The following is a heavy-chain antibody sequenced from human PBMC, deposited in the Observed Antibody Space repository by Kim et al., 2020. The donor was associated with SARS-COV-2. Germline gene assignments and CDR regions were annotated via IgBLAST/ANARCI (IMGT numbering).Heavy chain of an antibody. D-gene: IGHD3-3*01. V-gene: IGHV3-23*01. J-gene: IGHJ4*02. Sequence: DAAKGRFTISRDKSKNPLYLQMNSLRAEDTAVYYCAKDPYYDFWSGYYFDYWGQGTLVTVSS. CDR3: AKDPYYDFWSGYYFDY.